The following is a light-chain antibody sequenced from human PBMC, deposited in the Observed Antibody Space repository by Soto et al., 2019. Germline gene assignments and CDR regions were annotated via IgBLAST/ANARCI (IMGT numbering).Light chain of an antibody. CDR3: SSYTSSSTQV. CDR2: EVS. V-gene: IGLV2-14*01. J-gene: IGLJ2*01. CDR1: SSDVGAYNF. Sequence: QSALTQPASVSGSPGQSITISCTGTSSDVGAYNFVSWHQQHPGKAPKLMIYEVSNRPSGVSNRFSGSKSGNTASLTISGLQAEDEADYYCSSYTSSSTQVFGGGTKVTVL.